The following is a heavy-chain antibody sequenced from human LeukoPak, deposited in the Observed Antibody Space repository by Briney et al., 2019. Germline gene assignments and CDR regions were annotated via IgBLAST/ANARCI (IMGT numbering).Heavy chain of an antibody. CDR1: GFTFSSYS. V-gene: IGHV3-21*01. CDR3: ARGLEEMDPPYYYYGMDV. CDR2: ISSSNSYI. Sequence: GGSLRLSCAASGFTFSSYSMNWVRQAPGKGLEWVSSISSSNSYIYYADSVKGRFTISRDNAKNSLYLQMNSLRAEDTAVYYCARGLEEMDPPYYYYGMDVWGQGTTVTVSS. D-gene: IGHD3-16*01. J-gene: IGHJ6*02.